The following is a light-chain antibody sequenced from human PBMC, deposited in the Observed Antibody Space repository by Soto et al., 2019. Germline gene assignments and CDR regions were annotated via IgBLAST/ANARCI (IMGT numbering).Light chain of an antibody. CDR3: AAWDDSLSAYVV. CDR2: DVS. J-gene: IGLJ2*01. Sequence: QSVLTQPRSVSGSPGQSVTISCTGTSSDVGGYNYVSWYQQHPGKAPKFMIYDVSKRPSGVPDRFSGSKSGTSASLAISGLRSEDEADYYCAAWDDSLSAYVVFGGGTKLTVL. CDR1: SSDVGGYNY. V-gene: IGLV2-11*01.